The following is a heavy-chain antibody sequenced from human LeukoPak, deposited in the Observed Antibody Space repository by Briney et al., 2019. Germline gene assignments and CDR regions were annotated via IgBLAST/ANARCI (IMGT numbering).Heavy chain of an antibody. Sequence: PGGSLRLSCAGSGFTFSDYPMTWVRQAPGKGLEWVSYISSSGSTIYYADSVKGRFTISRDNAKNSLYLQMNSLRAEDTAVYYCARAAVDEINWFDPWGQGTLVTVSS. V-gene: IGHV3-11*04. CDR1: GFTFSDYP. CDR2: ISSSGSTI. D-gene: IGHD6-19*01. J-gene: IGHJ5*02. CDR3: ARAAVDEINWFDP.